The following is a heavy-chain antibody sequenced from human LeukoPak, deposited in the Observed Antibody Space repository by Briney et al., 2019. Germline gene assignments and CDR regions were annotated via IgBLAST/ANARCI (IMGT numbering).Heavy chain of an antibody. J-gene: IGHJ6*03. D-gene: IGHD3-10*01. Sequence: GGSLRLSCTASGFIFTNYDMHWVRQAPGKGLEWVAVISYDGRNKFYADPVKGQFSISRDNSKNMVYLQMDSLRSDDTAVYYCARVLLWFGELSSDYYYMDVWGKGTTVTISS. CDR3: ARVLLWFGELSSDYYYMDV. CDR1: GFIFTNYD. V-gene: IGHV3-30*04. CDR2: ISYDGRNK.